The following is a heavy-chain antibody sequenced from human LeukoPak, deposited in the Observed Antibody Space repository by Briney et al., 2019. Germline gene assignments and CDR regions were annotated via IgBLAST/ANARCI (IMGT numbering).Heavy chain of an antibody. D-gene: IGHD1-26*01. Sequence: GESLKISCKGSGYTFTSYWIAWVRQMPGKGLEWMGIVYPGDSDTRYSPSFQGQVTISADKSISAAYLQWNSLKASDTAMYYCAIQWGSGGYDYWGQGTLVTVSS. J-gene: IGHJ4*02. V-gene: IGHV5-51*01. CDR3: AIQWGSGGYDY. CDR1: GYTFTSYW. CDR2: VYPGDSDT.